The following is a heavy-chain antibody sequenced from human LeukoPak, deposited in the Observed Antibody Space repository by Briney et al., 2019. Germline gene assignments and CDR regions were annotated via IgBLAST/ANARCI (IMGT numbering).Heavy chain of an antibody. CDR2: IYGGGTNT. CDR1: GFSFSSFA. V-gene: IGHV3-23*01. CDR3: AKRITEAAGIYFDS. D-gene: IGHD6-19*01. J-gene: IGHJ4*02. Sequence: GGSLRPSCAGSGFSFSSFAMTWVRQAPGKGLEWVSTIYGGGTNTFYADPVKGRFTISRDDSKNMQFLEMDSLRPEDTAVYFCAKRITEAAGIYFDSWGQGTLVTVSS.